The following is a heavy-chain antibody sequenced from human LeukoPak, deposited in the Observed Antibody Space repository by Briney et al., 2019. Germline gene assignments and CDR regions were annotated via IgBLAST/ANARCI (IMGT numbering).Heavy chain of an antibody. CDR3: ARWYSNGWSPVSGDYYYYYYMDV. Sequence: ASVKVSCKASGYTFTSYGISWVRQAPGQGLEWMGWISAYNGNTNYAQKLQGRVTMTTDTSTSTAYMELRSLRSDDTAVYYCARWYSNGWSPVSGDYYYYYYMDVWGKGTTVTVSS. D-gene: IGHD6-19*01. CDR1: GYTFTSYG. J-gene: IGHJ6*03. CDR2: ISAYNGNT. V-gene: IGHV1-18*01.